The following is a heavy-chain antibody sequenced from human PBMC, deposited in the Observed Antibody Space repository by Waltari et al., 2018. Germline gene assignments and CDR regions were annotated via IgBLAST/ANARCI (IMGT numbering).Heavy chain of an antibody. Sequence: QVQLLQSGADVKNPGTSVKVSCTAFGYPFTAFNIHWVRQAPGQGLPWMGWCNPEIGDTKYVQKFEGRVTITTDTSSNTVYMELNSLRSDDTAVYYCARPGDFAAFEFWGQGTTVIVSS. D-gene: IGHD3-10*01. J-gene: IGHJ3*01. V-gene: IGHV1-2*02. CDR3: ARPGDFAAFEF. CDR2: CNPEIGDT. CDR1: GYPFTAFN.